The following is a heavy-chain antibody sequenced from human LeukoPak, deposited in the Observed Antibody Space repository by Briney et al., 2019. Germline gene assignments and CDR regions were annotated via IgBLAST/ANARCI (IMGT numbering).Heavy chain of an antibody. V-gene: IGHV3-23*01. CDR3: AGEDYYDSSGYYY. CDR1: GFTFSSYA. Sequence: PGGSLRLSCAASGFTFSSYAMSLVRQAPGKGLEWVSAISGSGGSTYYADSVKGRFTISRDNSKNTLYLQMNSLRAEDTAVYYCAGEDYYDSSGYYYWGQGTLVTVSS. D-gene: IGHD3-22*01. J-gene: IGHJ4*02. CDR2: ISGSGGST.